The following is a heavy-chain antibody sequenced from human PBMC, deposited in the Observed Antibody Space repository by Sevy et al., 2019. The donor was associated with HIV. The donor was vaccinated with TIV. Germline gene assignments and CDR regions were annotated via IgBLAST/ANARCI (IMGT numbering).Heavy chain of an antibody. CDR1: GFTFIDYY. D-gene: IGHD3-22*01. CDR3: ARGTNYYESSGPSYFDY. J-gene: IGHJ4*02. V-gene: IGHV3-11*01. Sequence: GGSLRLSCAASGFTFIDYYMSWIRQAPGKGLEWVSHISTSGVTLYYADSVKGRFTTSRDNAKNSLYLQRNSLRAEDTAVYYCARGTNYYESSGPSYFDYWGQGSLVTVSS. CDR2: ISTSGVTL.